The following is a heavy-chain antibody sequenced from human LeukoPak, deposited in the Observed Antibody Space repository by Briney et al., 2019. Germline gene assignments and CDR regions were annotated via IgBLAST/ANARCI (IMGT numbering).Heavy chain of an antibody. V-gene: IGHV1-3*01. CDR1: GYTFTSYA. CDR3: ARAGGDYYYYYGMDV. Sequence: ASVKVSCKASGYTFTSYAMHWVRQAPGQRLEWMGWINAGNGNTKYSQKFQGRVTITRDTSASTAYMELSSLRSEDTAVSYCARAGGDYYYYYGMDVWGKGTTVTVSS. CDR2: INAGNGNT. J-gene: IGHJ6*04. D-gene: IGHD3-10*01.